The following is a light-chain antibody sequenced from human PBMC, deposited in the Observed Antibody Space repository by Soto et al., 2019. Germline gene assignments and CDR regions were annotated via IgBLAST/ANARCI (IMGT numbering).Light chain of an antibody. CDR2: GTS. CDR1: QTISRY. V-gene: IGKV1-39*01. J-gene: IGKJ2*01. Sequence: DIQMTQSPSSLSASVGDRVTITCRASQTISRYLNWYQHKPGKPPKLLIYGTSNLQSGVPSRFSGSGSGTDFTLTISSLLPEDFATYYCQQTNSPPHSFGQGTKLEIK. CDR3: QQTNSPPHS.